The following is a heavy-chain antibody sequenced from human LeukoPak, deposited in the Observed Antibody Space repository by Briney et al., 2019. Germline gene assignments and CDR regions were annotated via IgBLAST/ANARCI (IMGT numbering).Heavy chain of an antibody. Sequence: ASVKVSCKASGYTFSSYGISWVRQAPGQGLERMGWISAYNGNTNYRQKLQGRFTMTTDTSTSTAYMDLRSLRSDDTAIYYCARDSPDGSGTYYNDSPDYWGQGTLVTVSS. CDR2: ISAYNGNT. J-gene: IGHJ4*02. CDR3: ARDSPDGSGTYYNDSPDY. V-gene: IGHV1-18*01. D-gene: IGHD3-10*01. CDR1: GYTFSSYG.